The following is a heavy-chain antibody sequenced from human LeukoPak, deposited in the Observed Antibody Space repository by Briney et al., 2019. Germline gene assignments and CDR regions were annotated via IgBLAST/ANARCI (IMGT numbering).Heavy chain of an antibody. CDR1: GGSISSYY. CDR2: IYYSGST. J-gene: IGHJ4*02. Sequence: PSETLSLTCTVSGGSISSYYWSWIRQPPGKGLEWIGYIYYSGSTNYNPSLKSRVTISVDTSKNQFSLKLSSVTAADTAVYYCARGDDRFDYWGQGTLVTVSS. CDR3: ARGDDRFDY. V-gene: IGHV4-59*01.